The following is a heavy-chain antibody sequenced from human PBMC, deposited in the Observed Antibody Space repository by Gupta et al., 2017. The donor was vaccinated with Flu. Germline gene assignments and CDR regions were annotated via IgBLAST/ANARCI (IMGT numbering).Heavy chain of an antibody. CDR3: TTGSLSTLTHAEDH. J-gene: IGHJ4*02. Sequence: EMQMVASGGGLITPGGSFRLPCAAAEFPFIDAWLGWFRPSAGKGLGWVGRIKSRSSGGTADYAAPVRGRFTISRDDSKNTMYLQMNNLKTEDTAVYYCTTGSLSTLTHAEDHWGQGTLVTVS. D-gene: IGHD2-2*01. V-gene: IGHV3-15*01. CDR1: EFPFIDAW. CDR2: IKSRSSGGTA.